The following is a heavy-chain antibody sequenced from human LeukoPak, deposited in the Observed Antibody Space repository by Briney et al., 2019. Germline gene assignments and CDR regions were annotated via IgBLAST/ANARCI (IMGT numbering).Heavy chain of an antibody. V-gene: IGHV1-69*05. J-gene: IGHJ4*02. Sequence: SVKVSCKASGGTFSSYAISWVRQAPGQGLEWMGGIIPIFGTANYAQKFQGRVTITTDESTSTAYMELSSLRSEDTAVYYCARLTGTDFYFDXXXQGTLVTVSS. CDR2: IIPIFGTA. D-gene: IGHD7-27*01. CDR3: ARLTGTDFYFDX. CDR1: GGTFSSYA.